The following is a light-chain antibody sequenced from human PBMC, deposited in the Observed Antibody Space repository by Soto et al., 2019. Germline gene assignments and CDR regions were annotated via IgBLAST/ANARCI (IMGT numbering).Light chain of an antibody. CDR2: AVS. J-gene: IGKJ1*01. CDR3: QQSYSAPRT. Sequence: DIQMTQSPSSLSASVGDRVTITCRASQRVSKYLNWYQQKPGKDHTLLIYAVSNLQTGVPSRFSGTASGTEYTLSISSLQPEDFATYYCQQSYSAPRTFGQGTKVEIK. V-gene: IGKV1-39*01. CDR1: QRVSKY.